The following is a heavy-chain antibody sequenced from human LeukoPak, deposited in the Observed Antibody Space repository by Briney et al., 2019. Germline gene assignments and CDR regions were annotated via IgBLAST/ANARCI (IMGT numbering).Heavy chain of an antibody. CDR1: GGSFSGYY. V-gene: IGHV4-34*01. J-gene: IGHJ5*02. CDR2: INHSGST. CDR3: ARCIAVAGTGRDNWFDP. D-gene: IGHD6-19*01. Sequence: SETLSLTCAVYGGSFSGYYWSWIRQPPGKGLEWIGEINHSGSTNYNPSLKGRVTISVDTSKNQFSLKLSSVTAADTAVYYCARCIAVAGTGRDNWFDPWGQGTLVTVSS.